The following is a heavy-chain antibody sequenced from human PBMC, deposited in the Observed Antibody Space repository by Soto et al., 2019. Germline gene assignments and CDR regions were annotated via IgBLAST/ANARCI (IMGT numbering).Heavy chain of an antibody. V-gene: IGHV3-23*01. Sequence: GGSLRPSCAASKFTFSTYAMTWVRPPPGKGLEWVTDISGSGDNTYYADSVKGRFTISRDNSKSTLYLQMNSLRAEDTAVYYCAKDMVHCTGTRCARYFEKWGRGTLVTVSS. J-gene: IGHJ4*02. D-gene: IGHD2-8*02. CDR3: AKDMVHCTGTRCARYFEK. CDR1: KFTFSTYA. CDR2: ISGSGDNT.